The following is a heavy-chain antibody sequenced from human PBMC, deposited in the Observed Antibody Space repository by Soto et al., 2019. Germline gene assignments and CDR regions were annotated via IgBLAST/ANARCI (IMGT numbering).Heavy chain of an antibody. CDR2: IAYDGSYE. D-gene: IGHD6-13*01. CDR1: GFTFSSYG. Sequence: SLRLSCAASGFTFSSYGMHWVRQAPGKGLEWVAVIAYDGSYEYYAESVKGRFTISRDNSRNTMSLQMNSLRAEDTAVYFCAKVGGYSHSYYADWGQGTQVTVSS. V-gene: IGHV3-30*18. J-gene: IGHJ4*02. CDR3: AKVGGYSHSYYAD.